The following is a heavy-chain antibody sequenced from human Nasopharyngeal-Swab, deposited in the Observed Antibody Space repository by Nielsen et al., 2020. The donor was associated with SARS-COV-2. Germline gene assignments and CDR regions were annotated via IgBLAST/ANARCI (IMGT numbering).Heavy chain of an antibody. CDR3: ARDQKYSGYDGSGY. CDR2: INPSGGST. J-gene: IGHJ4*02. D-gene: IGHD5-12*01. Sequence: WVRQAPGQGLEWMGIINPSGGSTSYAQKFQGRVTMTRDTSTSTVYMELSSLRSEDTAVYYCARDQKYSGYDGSGYWGQGTLATVSS. V-gene: IGHV1-46*01.